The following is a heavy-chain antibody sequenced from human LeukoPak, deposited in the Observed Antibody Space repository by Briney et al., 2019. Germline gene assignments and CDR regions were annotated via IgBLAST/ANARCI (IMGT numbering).Heavy chain of an antibody. CDR1: GGSISSSNW. CDR2: IYHSGST. V-gene: IGHV4-4*02. Sequence: SETLSLTCAVSGGSISSSNWWSWVRQPPGKGLEWIGEIYHSGSTNYNPSLKSRVTISVDKSKNQFSLKLSSVTAADTAVYYCARGHDSYWGSTDLWGQGVLVTVPA. D-gene: IGHD3-16*01. CDR3: ARGHDSYWGSTDL. J-gene: IGHJ5*02.